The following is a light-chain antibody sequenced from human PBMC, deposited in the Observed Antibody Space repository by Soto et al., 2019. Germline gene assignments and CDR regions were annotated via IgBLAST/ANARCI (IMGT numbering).Light chain of an antibody. J-gene: IGKJ4*01. CDR1: QSLLFSNGYNY. Sequence: DIVLTQSPLSLPVTPGEPASISCRASQSLLFSNGYNYLDWYLQKPEQSPQLLIYLGSSRASGVPDRFSGSGSGTDFTLKISRVEAEDVGVYYCKQAVQNPLTFGGGTKVEIK. CDR3: KQAVQNPLT. CDR2: LGS. V-gene: IGKV2-28*01.